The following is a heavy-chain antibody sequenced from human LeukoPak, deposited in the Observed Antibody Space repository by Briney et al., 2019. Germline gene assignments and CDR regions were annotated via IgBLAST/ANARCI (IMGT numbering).Heavy chain of an antibody. CDR1: GLTFSSYA. CDR2: IRTNG. V-gene: IGHV3-30*02. D-gene: IGHD6-13*01. Sequence: GGSLRLSCVASGLTFSSYAMHWVRQAPGKGLEWLAFIRTNGYTESVNGRLTIPRDNARNTLYLQMNSLSPEGTAVYYCAKDSNWSLDHWGQGTLVTVSS. CDR3: AKDSNWSLDH. J-gene: IGHJ4*02.